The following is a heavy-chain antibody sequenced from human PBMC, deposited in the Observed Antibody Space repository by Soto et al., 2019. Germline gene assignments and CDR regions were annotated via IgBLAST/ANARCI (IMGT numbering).Heavy chain of an antibody. D-gene: IGHD3-3*01. Sequence: SETLSLTCAVSGYSISSGYYWGWIRQPPGKGLEWIGSIYHSGSTYYNPSLKSRVTISVDTSKNQFSLKLSSVTAADTAVYYCARAGRITIFGVVISSGYFDYWGQGTLVTVS. V-gene: IGHV4-38-2*01. CDR1: GYSISSGYY. CDR2: IYHSGST. J-gene: IGHJ4*02. CDR3: ARAGRITIFGVVISSGYFDY.